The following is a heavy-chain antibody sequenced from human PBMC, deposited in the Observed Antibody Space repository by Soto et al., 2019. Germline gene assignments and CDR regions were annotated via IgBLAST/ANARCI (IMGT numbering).Heavy chain of an antibody. J-gene: IGHJ4*02. Sequence: QVQLVQSGAEVKKPGASVKVSCKASGYTFASYAISWMRQAPGQGLEWMGWISAYNGNTNYAQKLQGRVTMTTDTSTSTAYMELRSLRSGGRGVYEGGGEAPPPDYWGQGTLVTVSS. CDR3: GGEAPPPDY. CDR1: GYTFASYA. CDR2: ISAYNGNT. V-gene: IGHV1-18*01.